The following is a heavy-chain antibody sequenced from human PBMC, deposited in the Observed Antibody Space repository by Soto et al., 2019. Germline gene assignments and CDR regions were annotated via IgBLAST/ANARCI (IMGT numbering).Heavy chain of an antibody. J-gene: IGHJ6*02. Sequence: WASVKVSCKASGGTFSSYAISWVRQAPGQGLEWMGGIIPIFGTANYAQKFQGRVTITADESTSTAYMELSSLRSEDTAVYYCARGGGGYCSGGSCYSLISLHYYHHYRLSVSGQGTTVTVS. D-gene: IGHD2-15*01. CDR2: IIPIFGTA. CDR1: GGTFSSYA. CDR3: ARGGGGYCSGGSCYSLISLHYYHHYRLSV. V-gene: IGHV1-69*13.